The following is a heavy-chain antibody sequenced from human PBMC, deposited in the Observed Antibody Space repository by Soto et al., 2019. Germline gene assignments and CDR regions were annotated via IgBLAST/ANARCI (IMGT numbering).Heavy chain of an antibody. CDR1: GFSLSTSGVG. D-gene: IGHD3-9*01. Sequence: QITLKESGPTLVKPTQTLTLTCTFSGFSLSTSGVGVGWIRQPPGKALEWLALIYWDDDKRYSPSLKSRRTITTETSKNRLFLTMTNMDPVDTATYYCAHSPAYYDILTGYYYYYYYGMDVWGQGTTVTVSS. CDR2: IYWDDDK. V-gene: IGHV2-5*02. J-gene: IGHJ6*02. CDR3: AHSPAYYDILTGYYYYYYYGMDV.